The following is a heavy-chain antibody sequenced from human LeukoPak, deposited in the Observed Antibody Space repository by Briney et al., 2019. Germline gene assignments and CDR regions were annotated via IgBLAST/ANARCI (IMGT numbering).Heavy chain of an antibody. D-gene: IGHD1-26*01. J-gene: IGHJ6*03. CDR3: AKEIFRGELGVGYYYYYMDV. Sequence: PGGSLRLSCAASGFTFSNYGMHWVRQAPGKGLEWVAFIRSDGINKYHADSVKGRFTISRDNSKNTLYLQMNSLRAEDTAVYYCAKEIFRGELGVGYYYYYMDVWGKGTTVTISS. CDR2: IRSDGINK. V-gene: IGHV3-30*02. CDR1: GFTFSNYG.